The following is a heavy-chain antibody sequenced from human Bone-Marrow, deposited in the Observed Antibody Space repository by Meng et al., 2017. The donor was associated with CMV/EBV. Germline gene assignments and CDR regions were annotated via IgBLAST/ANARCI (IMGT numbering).Heavy chain of an antibody. J-gene: IGHJ6*02. CDR1: GFTFSSYA. D-gene: IGHD1-7*01. CDR2: ISYDGSNK. Sequence: GESLKISCAASGFTFSSYAMHWVRQAPGKGLEWVAVISYDGSNKYYADSVKGRFTISRDNSKNTLYLQMNSLRAEDTAVYYCARDRNWNYLDYYGMDVWGQGTTVTVSS. V-gene: IGHV3-30-3*01. CDR3: ARDRNWNYLDYYGMDV.